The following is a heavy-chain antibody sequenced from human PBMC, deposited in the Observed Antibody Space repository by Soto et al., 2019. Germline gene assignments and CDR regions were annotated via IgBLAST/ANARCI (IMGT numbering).Heavy chain of an antibody. V-gene: IGHV4-30-2*01. J-gene: IGHJ4*02. CDR1: GGSISSGGYS. D-gene: IGHD1-26*01. CDR3: ARRYGGNLDY. CDR2: IYHSGST. Sequence: KPSETLSLTCAVSGGSISSGGYSWSWIRQPPGKGLEWIGYIYHSGSTYYNPSLKSRVTISVDTSKNQFSLKLSSVTAADTAVYFCARRYGGNLDYWGQGNLVTVSS.